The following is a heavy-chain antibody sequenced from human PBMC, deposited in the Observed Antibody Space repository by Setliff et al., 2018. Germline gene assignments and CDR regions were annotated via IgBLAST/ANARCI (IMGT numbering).Heavy chain of an antibody. CDR3: ARGPVKLVVMGFQH. V-gene: IGHV1-69*10. J-gene: IGHJ1*01. CDR2: IIPILGIA. CDR1: GGTFSSYA. D-gene: IGHD2-8*02. Sequence: SVKVSCKASGGTFSSYAISWMRQAPGQGLEWMGGIIPILGIANYAQKFQGRVTITADESTSTAYMELSSLRSEDTAVYYCARGPVKLVVMGFQHWGQGTLVTVSS.